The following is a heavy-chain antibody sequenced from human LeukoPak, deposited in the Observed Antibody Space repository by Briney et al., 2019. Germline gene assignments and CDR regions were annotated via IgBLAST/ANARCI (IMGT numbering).Heavy chain of an antibody. CDR1: GGTFSSYA. J-gene: IGHJ4*02. CDR2: IIPIFGTA. CDR3: ASGWLQSSLDY. D-gene: IGHD5-24*01. Sequence: ASVKVPCKASGGTFSSYAISWVRQAPGQGLEWMGGIIPIFGTANYAQKFQGRVTITTDESTSTAYMELSSLRSEDTAVYYCASGWLQSSLDYWGQGTLVTVSS. V-gene: IGHV1-69*05.